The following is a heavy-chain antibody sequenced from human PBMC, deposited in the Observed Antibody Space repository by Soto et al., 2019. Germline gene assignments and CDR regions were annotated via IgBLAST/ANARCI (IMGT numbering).Heavy chain of an antibody. CDR3: ARSLYRDDFWSGYYYFDY. CDR2: INPNSGGT. CDR1: GYTFTSYG. J-gene: IGHJ4*02. V-gene: IGHV1-2*02. D-gene: IGHD3-3*01. Sequence: ASVKVSCKASGYTFTSYGISCVRQAPGQGLEWMGWINPNSGGTNYAQKFQGRVTMTRDTSISTAYMELSRLRSDDTAVYYCARSLYRDDFWSGYYYFDYWGQGTLVTVSS.